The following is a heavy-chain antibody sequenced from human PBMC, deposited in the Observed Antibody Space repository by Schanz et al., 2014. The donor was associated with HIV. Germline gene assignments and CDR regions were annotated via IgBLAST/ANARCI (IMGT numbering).Heavy chain of an antibody. D-gene: IGHD4-17*01. CDR2: ISHDGTNK. J-gene: IGHJ4*02. V-gene: IGHV3-30-3*01. CDR1: GFTFSDYS. CDR3: ARQGLRFSFWLDY. Sequence: QVQLGQSGGGVVQPGRSLRLSCAASGFTFSDYSMHWVRQAPGKALEWVAVISHDGTNKFYAGSVKDRFTISGDNAKNTLYLQMNNLRAEDTAVYGCARQGLRFSFWLDYWGQGTPVTVS.